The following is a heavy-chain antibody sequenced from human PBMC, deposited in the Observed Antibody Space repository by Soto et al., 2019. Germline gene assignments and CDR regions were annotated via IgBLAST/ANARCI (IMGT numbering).Heavy chain of an antibody. CDR1: GGSFSDYS. V-gene: IGHV4-34*01. CDR3: ARGLFSGDAYSGGWYYFDY. J-gene: IGHJ4*02. D-gene: IGHD3-10*01. Sequence: QEQLQQWGAGLLKPSETLSLTCAVYGGSFSDYSWTWIRQPPGKALEWIGQINHSGSANYNPSLRSRVIISIGTPKNQFSLELTSVTAADTAVYYCARGLFSGDAYSGGWYYFDYWGQGTLVTVSS. CDR2: INHSGSA.